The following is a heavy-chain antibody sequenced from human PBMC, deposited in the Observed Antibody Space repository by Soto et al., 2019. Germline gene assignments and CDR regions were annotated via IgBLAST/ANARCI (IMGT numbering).Heavy chain of an antibody. D-gene: IGHD4-17*01. CDR1: GFTFISYA. J-gene: IGHJ4*02. V-gene: IGHV3-23*01. Sequence: WGSLRLSCASSGFTFISYAMGWVRQAPGKGLEWVSAISGSGGSTYYADSVKGRFTISRDNSKDTLYLQMNSLRAEDTAVYYCAKRDDYPFYWGQGTLVTVSS. CDR3: AKRDDYPFY. CDR2: ISGSGGST.